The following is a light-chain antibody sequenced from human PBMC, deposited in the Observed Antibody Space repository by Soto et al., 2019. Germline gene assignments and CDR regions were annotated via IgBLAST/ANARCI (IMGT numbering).Light chain of an antibody. J-gene: IGLJ1*01. CDR1: SSTVGGFNV. V-gene: IGLV2-23*01. CDR3: CSYVGATTYV. Sequence: QSVLTQPASVSGSPGQSITISCTGTSSTVGGFNVVSWYQQHPGKAPKVIIYEGIKRPSGDSNRFSGSNSGSTASLTISGLQAEDEADYYCCSYVGATTYVFGTGTKVTVL. CDR2: EGI.